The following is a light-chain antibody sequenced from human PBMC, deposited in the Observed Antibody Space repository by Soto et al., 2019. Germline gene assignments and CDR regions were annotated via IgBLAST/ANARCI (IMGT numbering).Light chain of an antibody. V-gene: IGKV3-20*01. J-gene: IGKJ5*01. CDR3: QHFGGTTFT. Sequence: EIVFTQSPGTLSFSPGEGATLSCRASQSVSSIYIAWYQQRPGQTPSLLIYGASTRATGIPDRFSGSGSGTHFTLTISRLEPGDFAVYYCQHFGGTTFTLGQGTRLEIK. CDR1: QSVSSIY. CDR2: GAS.